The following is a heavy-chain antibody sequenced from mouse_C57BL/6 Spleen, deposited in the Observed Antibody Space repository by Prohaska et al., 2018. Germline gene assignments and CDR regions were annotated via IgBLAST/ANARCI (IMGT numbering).Heavy chain of an antibody. V-gene: IGHV9-3*01. Sequence: QIQLVQSGPELKKPGETVKISCKASGYTFTTYGMSWVKQAPGKGLKWMGWINTYSGVPTYADDFKGRFAFSLETSASTAYLQINNLKNEDTATYFCARAYDVGAMDYWGQGTSVTVSS. D-gene: IGHD2-12*01. J-gene: IGHJ4*01. CDR1: GYTFTTYG. CDR3: ARAYDVGAMDY. CDR2: INTYSGVP.